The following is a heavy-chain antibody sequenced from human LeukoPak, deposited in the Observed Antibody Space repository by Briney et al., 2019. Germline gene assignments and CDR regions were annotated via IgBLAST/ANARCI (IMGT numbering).Heavy chain of an antibody. CDR3: ASYGDYGLRVDY. J-gene: IGHJ4*02. D-gene: IGHD4-17*01. Sequence: SETLSLTCTVSGGSISSYYWSWIRQPPGKGLEWIGYIYYSGSTNYNPSLKSRVTISVDTSKNQFSLKLSSVTAADTAVYYCASYGDYGLRVDYWGQGTLVTVSS. CDR1: GGSISSYY. CDR2: IYYSGST. V-gene: IGHV4-59*01.